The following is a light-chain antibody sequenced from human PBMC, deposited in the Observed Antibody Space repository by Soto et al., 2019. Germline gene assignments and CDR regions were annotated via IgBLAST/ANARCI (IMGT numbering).Light chain of an antibody. CDR2: AAS. CDR3: QKYTNVPA. V-gene: IGKV1-27*01. J-gene: IGKJ4*01. CDR1: QGINNY. Sequence: DILMTQSQSSLSASVGDRVTNSCRASQGINNYLAWYQQIPGKGPKLLISAASTLQSWVPSRFSGSGSGTDFTLTISSLQPEDVATYYCQKYTNVPAFGGGTKVEIK.